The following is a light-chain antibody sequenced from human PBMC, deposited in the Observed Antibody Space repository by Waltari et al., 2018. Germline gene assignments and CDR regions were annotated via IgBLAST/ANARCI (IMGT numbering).Light chain of an antibody. CDR2: ENI. J-gene: IGLJ7*01. CDR3: GTWDSSLSGAV. Sequence: QSVLTQPPSVSAAPGQRVTISCSGGSSNIGNNYVSWYRQLPGTAPKLLIYENIERPSGIPGRFSGSKSGTSATLDITGLQAGDEADYYCGTWDSSLSGAVFGGGTHLTVL. V-gene: IGLV1-51*02. CDR1: SSNIGNNY.